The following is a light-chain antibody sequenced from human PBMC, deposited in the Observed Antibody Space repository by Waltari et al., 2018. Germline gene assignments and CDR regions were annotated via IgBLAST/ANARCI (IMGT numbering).Light chain of an antibody. CDR2: KAS. CDR1: QIISKW. Sequence: DIQLTQSPSTLSAYVGDSFTITCRASQIISKWLAWYQQKPGKATKLLSYKASTLESGVPSRFSGSGSGTEFTLTISSLQPDDFATYYCQQYNSYTLLSFGGGTKVEIE. J-gene: IGKJ4*01. CDR3: QQYNSYTLLS. V-gene: IGKV1-5*03.